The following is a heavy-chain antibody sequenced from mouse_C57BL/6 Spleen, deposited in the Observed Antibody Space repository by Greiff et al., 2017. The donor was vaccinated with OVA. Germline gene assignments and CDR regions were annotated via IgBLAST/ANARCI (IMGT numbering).Heavy chain of an antibody. D-gene: IGHD2-5*01. Sequence: EVKLMESGAELVRPGASVKLSCTASGFNIKDDYMHWVKQRPEQGLEWIGWIDPENGDTEYASKFQGKATITADTSSNTAYLQLSSLTSEDTAVYYCTTDYSNYRYFDVWGTGTTVTVSS. J-gene: IGHJ1*03. CDR2: IDPENGDT. CDR1: GFNIKDDY. V-gene: IGHV14-4*01. CDR3: TTDYSNYRYFDV.